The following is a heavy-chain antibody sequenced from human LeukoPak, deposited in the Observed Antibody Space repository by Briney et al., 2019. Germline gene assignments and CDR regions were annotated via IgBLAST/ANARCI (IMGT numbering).Heavy chain of an antibody. V-gene: IGHV4-4*07. D-gene: IGHD3-22*01. CDR2: NYTSGTT. CDR1: GDSIRNYY. J-gene: IGHJ4*02. CDR3: ARESKSYDGSGYHHDC. Sequence: SETLSLTCSVSGDSIRNYYWIWIRQPAGKGLEWFGHNYTSGTTDYTPSLKSRLTMSVDTSRNHFSVKLTSVTAADKAVYYCARESKSYDGSGYHHDCWGQGALVTVSS.